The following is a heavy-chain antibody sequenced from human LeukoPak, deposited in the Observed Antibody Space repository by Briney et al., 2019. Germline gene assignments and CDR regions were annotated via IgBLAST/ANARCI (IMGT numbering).Heavy chain of an antibody. D-gene: IGHD2-21*02. CDR1: GFTFRSYW. V-gene: IGHV3-74*01. CDR2: INSDGTAT. Sequence: GGSLRLSCAASGFTFRSYWMHWVRQAPGKGLVWVSRINSDGTATTYADSVKGRFSASRDNAKNTLYLQMNSLRAEDTVVYYCAREVTETSYFDYWGQGTLVAVSS. CDR3: AREVTETSYFDY. J-gene: IGHJ4*02.